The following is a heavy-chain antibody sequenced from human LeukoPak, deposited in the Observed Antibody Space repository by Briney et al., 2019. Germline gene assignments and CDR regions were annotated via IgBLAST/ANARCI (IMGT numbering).Heavy chain of an antibody. V-gene: IGHV4-34*01. CDR2: INHSGST. D-gene: IGHD6-19*01. CDR3: ASFLTAGRYYYGMDV. CDR1: GGSFSGYY. J-gene: IGHJ6*02. Sequence: SETLSLTCAVYGGSFSGYYWSWIRQPPGKGLEWIGEINHSGSTNYSPSLKSRVTISVDTSKNQFSLKLSSVTAADTAVYYCASFLTAGRYYYGMDVWGQGTTVTVSS.